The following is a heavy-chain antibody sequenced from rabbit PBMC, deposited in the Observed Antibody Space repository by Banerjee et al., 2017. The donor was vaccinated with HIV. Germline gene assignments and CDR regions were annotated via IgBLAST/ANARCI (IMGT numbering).Heavy chain of an antibody. CDR2: IYAGSSGNT. V-gene: IGHV1S45*01. Sequence: QEQLKESGGGLVQPGGSLKLSCKASGFDFSSYGVSWVRQAPGKGLEWIACIYAGSSGNTYYANWAKGRFTISKTSSTTVTLQMTSLTAADTATYFCARDPYDTGGYEFNLWGQGTLVTVS. CDR1: GFDFSSYG. J-gene: IGHJ4*01. CDR3: ARDPYDTGGYEFNL. D-gene: IGHD1-1*01.